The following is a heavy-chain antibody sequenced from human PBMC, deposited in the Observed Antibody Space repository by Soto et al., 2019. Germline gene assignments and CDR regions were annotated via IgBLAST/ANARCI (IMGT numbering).Heavy chain of an antibody. D-gene: IGHD5-12*01. V-gene: IGHV4-61*01. CDR1: GGSVSSGSYY. Sequence: SETLSLTCTVSGGSVSSGSYYWSWIRQPPGKGLEWIGYIYYSGSTNYNPSLKSRVTISVDTSKNQFSLKLNSVTAADTAVYYCARGPDYPDMNFDYWGQGTLVTVSS. CDR3: ARGPDYPDMNFDY. CDR2: IYYSGST. J-gene: IGHJ4*02.